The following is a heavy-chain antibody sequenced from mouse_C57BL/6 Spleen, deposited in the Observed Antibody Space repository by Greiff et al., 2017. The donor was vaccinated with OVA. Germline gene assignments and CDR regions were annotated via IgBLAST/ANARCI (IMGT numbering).Heavy chain of an antibody. CDR3: TGDGFYWYFDV. V-gene: IGHV14-1*01. CDR2: IDPEDGDT. D-gene: IGHD2-3*01. J-gene: IGHJ1*03. CDR1: GFTIKDYY. Sequence: EVHLVESGAELVRPGASVKLSCTASGFTIKDYYMHWVKQRPEQGLEWIGRIDPEDGDTEYAPKFQGKATMTVDTSSNTAYLQLSGLTSEDTAVCNCTGDGFYWYFDVWGTGTTVTVSS.